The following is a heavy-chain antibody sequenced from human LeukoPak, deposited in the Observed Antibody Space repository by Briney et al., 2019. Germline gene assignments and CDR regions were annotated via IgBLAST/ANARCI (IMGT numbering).Heavy chain of an antibody. V-gene: IGHV1-18*01. Sequence: ASVKVSCKASGYTFTSYGISWVRQAPGQGLEWMGWISAYNGNTNYAQKLQGRVTMTTDTSTSTAYTELRSLRSDDTAVYYCATEITTADYYDSSGYFYWGQGTLVTVSS. J-gene: IGHJ4*02. CDR2: ISAYNGNT. D-gene: IGHD3-22*01. CDR3: ATEITTADYYDSSGYFY. CDR1: GYTFTSYG.